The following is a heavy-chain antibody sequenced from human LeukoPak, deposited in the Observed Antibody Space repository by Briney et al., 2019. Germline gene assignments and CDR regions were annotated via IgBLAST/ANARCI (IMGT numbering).Heavy chain of an antibody. J-gene: IGHJ4*02. CDR3: ARGFYGAGSHFDY. CDR1: GGSISSGDFP. Sequence: SETLSLTCAVSGGSISSGDFPWSWIRQPPGKGLEWIGYIFHTGHTSYNPSLKSRVTISVDMSKNQLSLRLTSVTAADTAVYYCARGFYGAGSHFDYWGQGTLVTLSS. D-gene: IGHD3-10*01. CDR2: IFHTGHT. V-gene: IGHV4-30-2*01.